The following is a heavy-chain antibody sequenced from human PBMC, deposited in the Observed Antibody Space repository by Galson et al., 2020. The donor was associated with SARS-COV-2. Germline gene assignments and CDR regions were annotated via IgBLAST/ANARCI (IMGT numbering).Heavy chain of an antibody. D-gene: IGHD5-18*01. CDR3: ARMDTAMSKGSYYFDY. CDR1: GGSISSYY. Sequence: SQTLSLTCTVSGGSISSYYWSWIRQPPGKGLEWIGYIYYSGSTNYNPSLKSRVTISVDTSKNQFSLKLSSVTAADTAVYYCARMDTAMSKGSYYFDYWGQGTLVTVSS. CDR2: IYYSGST. J-gene: IGHJ4*02. V-gene: IGHV4-59*08.